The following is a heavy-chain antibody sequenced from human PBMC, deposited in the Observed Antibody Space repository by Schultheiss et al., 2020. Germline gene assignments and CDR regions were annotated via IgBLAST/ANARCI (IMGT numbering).Heavy chain of an antibody. Sequence: SETLSLTCAVSGGSISSSNWWSWVRQPPGKGLEWIGYIYYSGSTYYNPSLKSRVTISVDTSKNQFSLKLSSVTAADTAVYYCARDEDSSGWYSAGMDVWGQGTTVNGSS. CDR3: ARDEDSSGWYSAGMDV. J-gene: IGHJ6*02. CDR1: GGSISSSNW. V-gene: IGHV4-4*02. CDR2: IYYSGST. D-gene: IGHD6-19*01.